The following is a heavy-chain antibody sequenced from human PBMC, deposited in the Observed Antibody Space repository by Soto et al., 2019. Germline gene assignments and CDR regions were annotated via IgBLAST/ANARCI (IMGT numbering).Heavy chain of an antibody. CDR3: ARDPFRPYCSGGSCYDYYYYMDV. D-gene: IGHD2-15*01. V-gene: IGHV3-11*01. CDR1: GFTFSDYY. CDR2: ISSSGSTI. J-gene: IGHJ6*03. Sequence: GGSLRLSCAASGFTFSDYYMSWIRQAPGKGLEWVSYISSSGSTIYYADSVKGRFTISRDNAKNPLYLQMNSPRAEDTAVYYCARDPFRPYCSGGSCYDYYYYMDVWGKGTTVTVSS.